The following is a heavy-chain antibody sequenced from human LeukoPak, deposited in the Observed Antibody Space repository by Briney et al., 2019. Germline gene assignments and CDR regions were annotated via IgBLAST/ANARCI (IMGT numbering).Heavy chain of an antibody. CDR2: ISDSGGST. D-gene: IGHD3-22*01. V-gene: IGHV3-23*01. CDR1: GFTFSSYA. CDR3: AKWGDSSIWSYFDY. Sequence: GGSLRLSCAASGFTFSSYAMSWVRQAPGKGLEWVSVISDSGGSTDYADSAKGRFTISRDNSKNSLYLQMNSLRAEDTALYYCAKWGDSSIWSYFDYWGQGALVTVSS. J-gene: IGHJ4*02.